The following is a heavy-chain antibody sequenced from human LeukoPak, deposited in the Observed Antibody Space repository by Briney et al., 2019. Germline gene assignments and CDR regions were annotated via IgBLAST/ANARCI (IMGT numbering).Heavy chain of an antibody. CDR2: ISYDGSNK. Sequence: GGSLRLSCAASGFTFSSYAMHWVRQAPGKGLEWVAVISYDGSNKYYADSVKGRFTTSRDNSKNTLYLQMNSLRAEDTAVYYCARDDVSSSWSRFDYWGQGTLVTVSS. J-gene: IGHJ4*02. CDR3: ARDDVSSSWSRFDY. D-gene: IGHD6-13*01. V-gene: IGHV3-30-3*01. CDR1: GFTFSSYA.